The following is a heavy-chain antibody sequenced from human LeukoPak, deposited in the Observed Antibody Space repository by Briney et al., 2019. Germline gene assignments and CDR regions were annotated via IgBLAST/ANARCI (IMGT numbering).Heavy chain of an antibody. CDR1: GGSISSYSYY. CDR2: FYYSGST. D-gene: IGHD5-12*01. CDR3: ARWRGLRPFDS. J-gene: IGHJ4*02. Sequence: SETLPLTCTVSGGSISSYSYYWGWIRQPPGKGLEWIGSFYYSGSTYYNPSLKSRVTISVDTSKNQFSLKLSSVTAADTAVYYCARWRGLRPFDSWGQGILVTVSS. V-gene: IGHV4-39*01.